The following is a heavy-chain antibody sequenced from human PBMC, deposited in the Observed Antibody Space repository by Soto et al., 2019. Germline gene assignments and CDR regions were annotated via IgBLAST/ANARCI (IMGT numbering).Heavy chain of an antibody. CDR2: ISGSGGST. J-gene: IGHJ6*04. D-gene: IGHD3-16*02. Sequence: GGSLRLSCAASGFTFSSYAMSWVRQAPGKGLEWVSAISGSGGSTYYADSVKGRFTISRDNSKNTLYLQMNSLRAEDTAVYYCANFWFSFSALAASLLDVWGKGTTVTVSS. V-gene: IGHV3-23*01. CDR1: GFTFSSYA. CDR3: ANFWFSFSALAASLLDV.